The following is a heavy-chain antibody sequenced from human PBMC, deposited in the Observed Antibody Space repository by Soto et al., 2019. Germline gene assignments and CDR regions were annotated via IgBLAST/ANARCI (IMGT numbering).Heavy chain of an antibody. CDR1: GFTFSSYS. D-gene: IGHD2-15*01. V-gene: IGHV3-21*01. CDR2: ISSSSYI. J-gene: IGHJ4*02. Sequence: GGSLRLSCAASGFTFSSYSMNWVRQAPGKGLEWVSSISSSSYIYYADSVKGRFTISRDNAKNSLYLQMNSLRAEDTAVYYCAREVARYCSGGSCFDFDYWGQGTLVTVSS. CDR3: AREVARYCSGGSCFDFDY.